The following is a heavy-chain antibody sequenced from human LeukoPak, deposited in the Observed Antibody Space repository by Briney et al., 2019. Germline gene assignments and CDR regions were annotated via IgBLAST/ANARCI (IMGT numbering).Heavy chain of an antibody. D-gene: IGHD3-10*01. CDR1: GESSSAYY. J-gene: IGHJ6*02. CDR3: ARGMDGSGNYFPRRYYYYGMDV. CDR2: INHSGST. V-gene: IGHV4-34*01. Sequence: PSETLSLTCAVYGESSSAYYWSWLRQPPGKGLEWIGEINHSGSTNYKPSLKGRVTISVDTSKKQFSLKLSSVTAADTAVYYCARGMDGSGNYFPRRYYYYGMDVWGQGTTVTVSS.